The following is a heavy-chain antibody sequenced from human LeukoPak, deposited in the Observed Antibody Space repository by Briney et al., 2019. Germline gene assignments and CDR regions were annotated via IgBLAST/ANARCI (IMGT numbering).Heavy chain of an antibody. V-gene: IGHV4-59*01. Sequence: PSETLSLTCTVSGGSISSYYWSWIRQPPGKGLEWIGYIYYSGSTNYNPSLKSRVTISVDTSKNQFSLKLSSVTAADTAVYYCARRFDSSGSYNWFDPWGQGTLVTVSS. J-gene: IGHJ5*02. CDR3: ARRFDSSGSYNWFDP. CDR1: GGSISSYY. CDR2: IYYSGST. D-gene: IGHD3-22*01.